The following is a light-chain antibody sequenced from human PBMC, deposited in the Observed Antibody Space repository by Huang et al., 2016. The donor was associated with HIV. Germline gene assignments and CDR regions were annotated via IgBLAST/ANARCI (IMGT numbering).Light chain of an antibody. V-gene: IGKV1-NL1*01. CDR3: QQYHSLPWT. CDR1: QGIGNS. J-gene: IGKJ1*01. Sequence: DIQMTQSPSSLSASVGDRVTITCRASQGIGNSLAWYQQKPEKAPRLLLDATSTMESGGPSRCSGSGSGTHYTLTINTLQPEDIASYYCQQYHSLPWTFGQGTKVEIK. CDR2: ATS.